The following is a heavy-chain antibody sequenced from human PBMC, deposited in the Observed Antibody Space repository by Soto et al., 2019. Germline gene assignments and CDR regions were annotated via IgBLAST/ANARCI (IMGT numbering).Heavy chain of an antibody. CDR2: IKEDGSEK. Sequence: VGSLRLSCASSGFTFSNYWMSCVRQAPGKWLEWVANIKEDGSEKYYVDPVKGRFTISRDNAKNSLYLQMSSLRPEDTAVYSCTRGQPSIYKGWGQGPMVIVS. CDR3: TRGQPSIYKG. CDR1: GFTFSNYW. D-gene: IGHD1-1*01. V-gene: IGHV3-7*01. J-gene: IGHJ1*01.